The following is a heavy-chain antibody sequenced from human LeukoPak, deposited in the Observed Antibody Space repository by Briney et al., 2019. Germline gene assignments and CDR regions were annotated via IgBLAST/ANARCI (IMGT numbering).Heavy chain of an antibody. CDR3: ARLGLEVGGPNWFDP. D-gene: IGHD1-1*01. CDR2: IKRDGSQK. V-gene: IGHV3-7*01. J-gene: IGHJ5*02. CDR1: GFSFSSNW. Sequence: GGSLRLSCAAPGFSFSSNWMDWVRQAPGKGLEWVAHIKRDGSQKYYLDSVKGRFTISRDNAKNSLYLQMNSLRVEDTAVYYCARLGLEVGGPNWFDPWGQGTLVTVSS.